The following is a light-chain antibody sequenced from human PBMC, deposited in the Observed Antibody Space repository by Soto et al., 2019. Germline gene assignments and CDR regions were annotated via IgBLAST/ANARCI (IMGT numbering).Light chain of an antibody. CDR3: QQYNKWPRT. CDR1: QSVNID. Sequence: DIVMTQSPATLSVSPGEVATLSCRASQSVNIDLAWYQQKSGQAPRLLMYRASTRATDIPARFSGSGSGRDFTLTISSLQSEDFAVYYCQQYNKWPRTFGQGTKVEIK. CDR2: RAS. J-gene: IGKJ1*01. V-gene: IGKV3-15*01.